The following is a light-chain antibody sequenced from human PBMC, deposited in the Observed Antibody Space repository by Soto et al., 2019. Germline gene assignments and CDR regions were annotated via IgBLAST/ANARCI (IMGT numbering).Light chain of an antibody. CDR3: QHYNSYSEA. CDR1: QSISSY. Sequence: DIKITKSASTLSASVGDRVTITCRASQSISSYFNWYQQKPGKAPKLLIYAASSLQIGVPSRFSGSGSGTEFTLTISSLQPDDFATYYCQHYNSYSEAFGQGTKVDIK. V-gene: IGKV1-5*01. CDR2: AAS. J-gene: IGKJ1*01.